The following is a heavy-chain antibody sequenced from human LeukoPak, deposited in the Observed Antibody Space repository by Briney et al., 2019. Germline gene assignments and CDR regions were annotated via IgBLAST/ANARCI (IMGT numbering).Heavy chain of an antibody. CDR3: ARERSTIFGVVTMRWFDP. D-gene: IGHD3-3*01. CDR2: IIPIFGTA. CDR1: GGTFSSYA. Sequence: ASVKVSCKASGGTFSSYAISWVRQAPGQGLDWMGGIIPIFGTANYAQKFQGRVTITTDESTSTAYMELSSLRSEDTAVYYCARERSTIFGVVTMRWFDPWGQGTLVTVSS. J-gene: IGHJ5*02. V-gene: IGHV1-69*05.